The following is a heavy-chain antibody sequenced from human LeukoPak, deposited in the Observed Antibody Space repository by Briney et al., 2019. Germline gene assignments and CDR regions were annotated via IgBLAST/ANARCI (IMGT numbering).Heavy chain of an antibody. CDR3: AKESHTYSSSPDY. Sequence: GGSLRLSCAASESTFDNYAMSWVRRAPGKGLEWVAFIRYDGSNKYYADSVKGRFTISRDNSKNTLYLQMNSLRAEDTAVYYCAKESHTYSSSPDYWGQGTLVTVSS. V-gene: IGHV3-30*02. CDR1: ESTFDNYA. D-gene: IGHD6-13*01. J-gene: IGHJ4*02. CDR2: IRYDGSNK.